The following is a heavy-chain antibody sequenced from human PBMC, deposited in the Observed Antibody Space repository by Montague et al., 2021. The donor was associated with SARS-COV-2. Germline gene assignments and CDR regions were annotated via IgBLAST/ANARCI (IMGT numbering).Heavy chain of an antibody. Sequence: TLSLTCTVYRGSISGGGKYRSWDHPHPVKGLKWIGYSYYSGSTYYNPSLKSRVSISVDTSKNQFTLKLSSVTAADTAVYYCARGRRYSSTWYGAFDPWGQGMQVTVSS. D-gene: IGHD6-13*01. CDR1: RGSISGGGKY. J-gene: IGHJ5*02. CDR3: ARGRRYSSTWYGAFDP. V-gene: IGHV4-31*03. CDR2: SYYSGST.